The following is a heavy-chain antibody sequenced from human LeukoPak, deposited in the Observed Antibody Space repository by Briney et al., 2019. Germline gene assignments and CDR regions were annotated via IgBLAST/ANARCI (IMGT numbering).Heavy chain of an antibody. Sequence: GGSLRLSCAGSGFTFSSHWMNWVRQAPGNGLEWVASIKDDGSEKHFLDSVNGRFAISRDNAKNSLYLQMSSLRAEDTAVYYCARRGITISGVLVYHYSGLDVWGQGTTVTVSS. J-gene: IGHJ6*02. CDR1: GFTFSSHW. D-gene: IGHD3-3*01. V-gene: IGHV3-7*01. CDR2: IKDDGSEK. CDR3: ARRGITISGVLVYHYSGLDV.